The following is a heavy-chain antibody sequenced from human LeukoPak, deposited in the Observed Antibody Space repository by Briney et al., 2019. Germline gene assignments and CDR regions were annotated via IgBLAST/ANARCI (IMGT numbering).Heavy chain of an antibody. D-gene: IGHD6-6*01. Sequence: PGGSLRLSCAASGFTFSSYWMNWARQAPGKGLEWVASINHNGNVNYYVDSVKGRFTISRDNAKNSLYLQMNNLRAEDTAVYYCASGSSSVGYWGQGTRVTVSS. CDR3: ASGSSSVGY. J-gene: IGHJ4*02. CDR1: GFTFSSYW. CDR2: INHNGNVN. V-gene: IGHV3-7*03.